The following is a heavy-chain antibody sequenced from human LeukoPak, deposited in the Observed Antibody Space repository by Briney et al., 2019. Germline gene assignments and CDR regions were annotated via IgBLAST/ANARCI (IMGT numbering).Heavy chain of an antibody. CDR2: TNPNSGGT. Sequence: GASVKVSCKASGYTFTGYYMHWVRQAPGQGLEWMGWTNPNSGGTNYAQKFQGRVTMTRDTSISTAYMELSRLRSDDTAVYYCARDLAPLRYFDWLLSHNWFDPWGQGTLVTVSS. CDR1: GYTFTGYY. V-gene: IGHV1-2*02. D-gene: IGHD3-9*01. J-gene: IGHJ5*02. CDR3: ARDLAPLRYFDWLLSHNWFDP.